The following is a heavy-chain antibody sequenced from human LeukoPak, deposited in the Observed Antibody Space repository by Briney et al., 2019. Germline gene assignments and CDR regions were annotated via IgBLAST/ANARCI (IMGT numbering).Heavy chain of an antibody. CDR1: GFTVSSNY. Sequence: GGSLRLSCAAPGFTVSSNYMTWVRQAPGKGLEWVSVIYKNAITYHADTVKGRFTISRDNAKNMLYLQMNSLRADDTAVYYCARSLRVRGVPDYMDVWGKGTTVIISS. V-gene: IGHV3-53*01. CDR3: ARSLRVRGVPDYMDV. D-gene: IGHD3-10*01. CDR2: IYKNAIT. J-gene: IGHJ6*03.